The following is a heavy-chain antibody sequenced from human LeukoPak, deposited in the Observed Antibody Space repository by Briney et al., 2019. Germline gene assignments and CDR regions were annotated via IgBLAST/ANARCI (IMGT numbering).Heavy chain of an antibody. Sequence: PSETLSLTCTVSGYSISNGYFWGWIRQPPGKGLEWIGTAYHSGSTYYNPSLKSRVTISLDMSKNQFSLKLSSVTAADTAVYYCVRDSRSTSDRWGQGILLTVSS. CDR1: GYSISNGYF. D-gene: IGHD1-26*01. CDR2: AYHSGST. V-gene: IGHV4-38-2*02. CDR3: VRDSRSTSDR. J-gene: IGHJ5*02.